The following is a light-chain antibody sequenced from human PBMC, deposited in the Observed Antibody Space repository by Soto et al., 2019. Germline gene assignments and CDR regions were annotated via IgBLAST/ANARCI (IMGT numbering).Light chain of an antibody. CDR3: SSYTTTTYVI. CDR1: NNDIGAYNY. Sequence: QSVLTQPASVSGSPGQSITISCTGTNNDIGAYNYVSWYQQHPGRAPQLIIYEVTDRPSGISDRFSGSKSGNTASLTISGVQPEDEADYYCSSYTTTTYVIFGGGTKLTVL. V-gene: IGLV2-14*01. CDR2: EVT. J-gene: IGLJ2*01.